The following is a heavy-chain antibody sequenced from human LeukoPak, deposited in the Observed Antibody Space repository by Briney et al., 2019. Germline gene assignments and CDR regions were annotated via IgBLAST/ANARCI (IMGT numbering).Heavy chain of an antibody. J-gene: IGHJ6*02. CDR3: AKAASSSWPSYYYGMDV. CDR1: GFIFSSYS. Sequence: GGSLRLSCAASGFIFSSYSMSWVRQAPGKGLEWVSVITGSGVNTYYADSVKGRFTISKDNSKNTVYLQMSSLRVDDTAVYYCAKAASSSWPSYYYGMDVWGQGTTVTVSS. D-gene: IGHD6-13*01. V-gene: IGHV3-23*01. CDR2: ITGSGVNT.